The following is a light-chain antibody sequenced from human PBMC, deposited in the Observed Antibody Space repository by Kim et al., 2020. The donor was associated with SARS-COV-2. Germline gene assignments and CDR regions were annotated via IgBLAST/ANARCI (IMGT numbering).Light chain of an antibody. CDR3: QRYTSFSRT. CDR1: QSIDNW. V-gene: IGKV1-5*03. Sequence: DIQMTQSPSTLSASVGDRVTLTCRASQSIDNWMAWYQHKPGKAPKLLIYKATNLQSGVPSRFSGSGSGTEFTLTINSLQPDDFATYYCQRYTSFSRTFGQGTKLEI. J-gene: IGKJ2*01. CDR2: KAT.